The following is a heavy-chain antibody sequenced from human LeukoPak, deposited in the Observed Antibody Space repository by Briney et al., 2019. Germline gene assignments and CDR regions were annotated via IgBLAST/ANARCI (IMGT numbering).Heavy chain of an antibody. CDR2: IRYDGSNK. D-gene: IGHD5-24*01. J-gene: IGHJ4*02. Sequence: PGGSLRLSCAASGFTFSSYGMHWVRQAPGKGLEWVAFIRYDGSNKYYADSVKGRFTISRDNSKNTLYLQMNSLRAEDTAVYNCARGYQMAGGYFDYWGQGTLVTVSS. CDR3: ARGYQMAGGYFDY. V-gene: IGHV3-30*02. CDR1: GFTFSSYG.